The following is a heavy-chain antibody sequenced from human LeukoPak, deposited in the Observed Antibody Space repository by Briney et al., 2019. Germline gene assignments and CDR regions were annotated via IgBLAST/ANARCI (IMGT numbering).Heavy chain of an antibody. D-gene: IGHD3-22*01. CDR1: GYIFTSYW. J-gene: IGHJ5*02. Sequence: PGESLKISCKGSGYIFTSYWVGWWRQLPGNDLEWMGVIFPCDSGTRYCAAFQGQVAISADKSNRTAYLQWSSLKASDTAMYYCARQGAYYYDSSGYYYWFDPWGQGTLVTVSS. V-gene: IGHV5-51*01. CDR3: ARQGAYYYDSSGYYYWFDP. CDR2: IFPCDSGT.